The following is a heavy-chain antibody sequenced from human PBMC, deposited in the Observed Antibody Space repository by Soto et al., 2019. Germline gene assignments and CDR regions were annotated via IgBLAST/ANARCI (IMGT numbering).Heavy chain of an antibody. D-gene: IGHD3-22*01. J-gene: IGHJ6*02. CDR2: IYYSGST. CDR1: GGSISSYY. V-gene: IGHV4-59*01. CDR3: ARVAWYYDSSGSTYYYYYYGMDV. Sequence: SETLSLTCTVSGGSISSYYWSWIRQPPGKGLEWIGYIYYSGSTNYNPSLKSRVTISVDTSKNQFSLKLSSVTAADTAVYYCARVAWYYDSSGSTYYYYYYGMDVWGQGTTVTVSS.